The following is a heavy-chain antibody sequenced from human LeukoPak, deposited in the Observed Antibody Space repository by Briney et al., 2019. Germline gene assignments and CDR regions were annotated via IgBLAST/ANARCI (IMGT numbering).Heavy chain of an antibody. CDR2: ISGSGGGT. J-gene: IGHJ1*01. D-gene: IGHD4-11*01. V-gene: IGHV3-23*01. CDR1: GFTFSSSA. Sequence: GGSLRLSCAASGFTFSSSAMSWVRQAPGKGLEWVSVISGSGGGTYYADSVKGRFTISRDNSKNTLYLQMNSLRAEDTAVYSCATGGNFYYSHWGQGTLVTVSS. CDR3: ATGGNFYYSH.